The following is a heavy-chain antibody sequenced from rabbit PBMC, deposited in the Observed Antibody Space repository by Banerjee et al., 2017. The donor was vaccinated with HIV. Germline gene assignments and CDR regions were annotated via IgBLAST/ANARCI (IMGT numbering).Heavy chain of an antibody. V-gene: IGHV1S40*01. CDR2: INTSSGNT. J-gene: IGHJ4*01. CDR3: AGDAYIYGYNLNL. D-gene: IGHD6-1*01. Sequence: CTASGFSFSNKYVMCWVRQAPGKGLEWIACINTSSGNTVYATWAKGRFTISRTSPTTVTLQMTSLTAADTATYFCAGDAYIYGYNLNLWGPGTLVTVS. CDR1: GFSFSNKYV.